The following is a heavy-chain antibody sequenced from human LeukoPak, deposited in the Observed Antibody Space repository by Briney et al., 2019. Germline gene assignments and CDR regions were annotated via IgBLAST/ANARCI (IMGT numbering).Heavy chain of an antibody. D-gene: IGHD6-13*01. CDR3: AKARAGDITAAFNY. Sequence: GGSLRLSCAASGFTFSSYAMSWVRQAPGKGLEWVSGFTTCGDNTYYADSVKGRFTISRDNSENTLYLHMNSLRAEDTAIYYCAKARAGDITAAFNYWGQGTLVTVSS. CDR1: GFTFSSYA. J-gene: IGHJ4*02. CDR2: FTTCGDNT. V-gene: IGHV3-23*01.